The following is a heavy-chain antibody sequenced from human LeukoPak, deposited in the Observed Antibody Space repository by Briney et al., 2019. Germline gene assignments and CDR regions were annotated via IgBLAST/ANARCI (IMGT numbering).Heavy chain of an antibody. CDR1: GGSISDTIYY. CDR2: MSYSGTT. J-gene: IGHJ4*02. V-gene: IGHV4-39*01. Sequence: SETLSLTCSVTGGSISDTIYYWGWVRQPPGKGLEWIGSMSYSGTTYYNPSLKSRIIIFADTSKNQFPLRLAAVTAADTAVYYCANRGIYGYFNYWGRGTLVTVSS. CDR3: ANRGIYGYFNY. D-gene: IGHD3-10*01.